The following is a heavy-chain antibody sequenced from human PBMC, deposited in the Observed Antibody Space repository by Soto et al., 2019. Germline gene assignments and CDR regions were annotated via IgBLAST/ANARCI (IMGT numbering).Heavy chain of an antibody. CDR1: GGTFSSDT. CDR3: ARDGGVQAYCGGDCYSRGMDV. D-gene: IGHD2-21*02. CDR2: IIPILGIA. J-gene: IGHJ6*02. Sequence: QVQLVQSGAEVKKPGSSVKVSCKASGGTFSSDTISWGRQAPGQGLEWMGRIIPILGIANYAQKCQGRVTITADKSKSTAYMELSSLRSEDTAVYYCARDGGVQAYCGGDCYSRGMDVWGQGTTVTVSS. V-gene: IGHV1-69*08.